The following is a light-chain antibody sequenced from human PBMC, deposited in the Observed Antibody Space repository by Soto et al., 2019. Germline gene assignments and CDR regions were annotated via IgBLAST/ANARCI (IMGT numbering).Light chain of an antibody. V-gene: IGKV3-20*01. J-gene: IGKJ2*01. CDR3: QQYGYSPPYT. CDR2: GAS. CDR1: QRVSSSY. Sequence: EIVLTQSPGTLYLSPGERAALSCRASQRVSSSYLAWYQQKPGQAPRLLFYGASSRATGIPDRFSGSGSGTDFTLTISRMEPEDFAAYYCQQYGYSPPYTFGQGTKLEIK.